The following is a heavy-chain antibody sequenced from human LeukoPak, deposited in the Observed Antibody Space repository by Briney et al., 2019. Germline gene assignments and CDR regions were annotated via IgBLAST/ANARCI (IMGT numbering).Heavy chain of an antibody. D-gene: IGHD6-19*01. CDR2: ISWNSGYI. CDR3: AKVRGTYSSGYFFDY. CDR1: GFTFDSYA. J-gene: IGHJ4*01. Sequence: GGSLRLSCAASGFTFDSYAMHWVRQAPGKGLEWLSIISWNSGYIGYADSVKGRFTISRDNAKKSLDLQMNSLRAEDTAFYYCAKVRGTYSSGYFFDYWGHGTLVTVSS. V-gene: IGHV3-9*01.